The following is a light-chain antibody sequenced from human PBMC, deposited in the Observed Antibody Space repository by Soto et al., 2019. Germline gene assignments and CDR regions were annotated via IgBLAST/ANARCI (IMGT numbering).Light chain of an antibody. V-gene: IGKV3-15*01. Sequence: EIGITHSPATLSVSPGERASRSCRASQSVSSMCAWYQQNPGQAPQLIFYGAPTRATGTPARLSGSGSGTEFTLTISSLQSEDFAVYYCQQYNNWPPTSFGRGTRLEIK. J-gene: IGKJ5*01. CDR1: QSVSSM. CDR3: QQYNNWPPTS. CDR2: GAP.